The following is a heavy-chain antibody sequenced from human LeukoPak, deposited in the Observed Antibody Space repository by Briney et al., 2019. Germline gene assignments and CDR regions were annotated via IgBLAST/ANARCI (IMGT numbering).Heavy chain of an antibody. J-gene: IGHJ3*01. CDR3: ARFYVATIGDSFDL. CDR1: GFSVSNNN. D-gene: IGHD5-12*01. V-gene: IGHV3-53*01. CDR2: IYTGGSP. Sequence: PAGSLTLTCAASGFSVSNNNISWGRQAPGKGLEWVSIIYTGGSPYYADSVKGRFTISRDNFKNTLSLQMNSLRADDTAVYYCARFYVATIGDSFDLWGQGTKVTVSS.